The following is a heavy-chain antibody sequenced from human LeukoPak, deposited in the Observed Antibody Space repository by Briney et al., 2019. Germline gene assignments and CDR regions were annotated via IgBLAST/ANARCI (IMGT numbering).Heavy chain of an antibody. V-gene: IGHV3-13*01. Sequence: GGSLRLSCTASGFTLGGHDMHWGRQTTEESLQWGAVIVSGFQIFSARYVKGRFTVSREDAKKSLYLKMNTLRAGDTAVYYCVREARGYHYTYFDYWGQGTLVTVSS. CDR3: VREARGYHYTYFDY. J-gene: IGHJ4*02. D-gene: IGHD5-18*01. CDR2: IVSGFQI. CDR1: GFTLGGHD.